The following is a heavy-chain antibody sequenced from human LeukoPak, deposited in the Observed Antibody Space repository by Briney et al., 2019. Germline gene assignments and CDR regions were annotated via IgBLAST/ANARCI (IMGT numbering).Heavy chain of an antibody. J-gene: IGHJ6*02. CDR1: GGSFSGYY. V-gene: IGHV4-34*01. D-gene: IGHD2-21*02. Sequence: SETLSLTCAVYGGSFSGYYWSWIRQPPGKGLEWIGEINHSGSTNYNPSLKSRVTISVDTSKNQFSLKLSSATAADTAVYYCARAGRAYCGGDCYLPNYYYYGMDVWGQGTTVTVSS. CDR2: INHSGST. CDR3: ARAGRAYCGGDCYLPNYYYYGMDV.